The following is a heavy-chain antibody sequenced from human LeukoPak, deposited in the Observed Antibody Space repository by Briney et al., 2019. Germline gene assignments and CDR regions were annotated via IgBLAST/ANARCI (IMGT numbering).Heavy chain of an antibody. CDR3: VKDKGPMVRGDGMDV. CDR1: GFTFDGHA. J-gene: IGHJ6*02. V-gene: IGHV3-9*01. CDR2: ISRNSGII. Sequence: PGRSLRLSCAVSGFTFDGHAMHWVRQAPGKGLEWVAGISRNSGIIAYADSVKGRFTISRDNAKNSLYLQMNSLRPEDTAMYYCVKDKGPMVRGDGMDVWGQGTAVTASS. D-gene: IGHD3-10*01.